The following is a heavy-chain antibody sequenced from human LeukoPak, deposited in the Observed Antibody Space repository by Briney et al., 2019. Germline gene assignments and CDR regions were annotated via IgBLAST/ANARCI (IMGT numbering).Heavy chain of an antibody. V-gene: IGHV4-59*08. J-gene: IGHJ4*02. Sequence: SETVSLTCTVSGGSISSYYWSWIRQPPGKGLEWIGYIYYSGSTNYNPSLKSRVTISVDTSKNQFSLKLSSVTAADTAVYYCARIGAAAGNFDYWGQGTLVTVSS. D-gene: IGHD6-13*01. CDR1: GGSISSYY. CDR2: IYYSGST. CDR3: ARIGAAAGNFDY.